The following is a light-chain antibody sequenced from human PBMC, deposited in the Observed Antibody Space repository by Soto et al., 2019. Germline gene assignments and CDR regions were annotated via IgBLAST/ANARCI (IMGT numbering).Light chain of an antibody. CDR1: QSISSY. CDR2: AAS. V-gene: IGKV1-39*01. Sequence: DIQMTQSPSSLSASVGDRVTIICRASQSISSYLNWYRQKPGRAPELLIYAASSLQSGFPSRFSGSGSGTDFTLTISSLQPEDFATYSCQQSYSTPYTFGQGTKLEIK. J-gene: IGKJ2*01. CDR3: QQSYSTPYT.